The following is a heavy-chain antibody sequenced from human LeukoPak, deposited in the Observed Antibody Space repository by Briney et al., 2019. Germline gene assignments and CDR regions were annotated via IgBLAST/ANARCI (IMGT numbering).Heavy chain of an antibody. CDR3: GKAHGNGYNRGGYDY. CDR1: GNSFSNYG. Sequence: GGSLRLSCAASGNSFSNYGMHWVRQAPGKGLEWVAFIRYDGSNKNYADSVKGRFTVSRDNSKNTLYLQMNSLRAEDTAVYFCGKAHGNGYNRGGYDYWGQGTLVTVSS. D-gene: IGHD5-24*01. V-gene: IGHV3-30*02. CDR2: IRYDGSNK. J-gene: IGHJ4*02.